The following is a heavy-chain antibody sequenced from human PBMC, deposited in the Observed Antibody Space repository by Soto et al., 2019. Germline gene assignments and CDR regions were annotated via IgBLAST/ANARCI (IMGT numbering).Heavy chain of an antibody. CDR1: GFTFRGYP. V-gene: IGHV3-30*14. D-gene: IGHD3-16*01. CDR2: VSSDGSNE. CDR3: ARDRALNYGFDY. Sequence: QVQLVESGGGVVQPGTSLRLSCAASGFTFRGYPMHWVRQAPGKGLEWVAVVSSDGSNEHYADSVKGRFTISRDNSKNTLYLQMNTLAEDTAVYYCARDRALNYGFDYWGQGTLVTVSS. J-gene: IGHJ4*02.